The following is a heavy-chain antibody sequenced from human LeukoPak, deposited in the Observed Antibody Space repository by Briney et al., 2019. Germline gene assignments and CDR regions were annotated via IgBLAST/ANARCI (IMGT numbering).Heavy chain of an antibody. D-gene: IGHD6-19*01. V-gene: IGHV1-18*01. CDR1: GYTFTSYG. CDR3: ARGSRSGDY. CDR2: ISAYNGNT. J-gene: IGHJ4*02. Sequence: EASVKVSCKASGYTFTSYGISWVRQAPGQGLEWMGWISAYNGNTNYAQKLQGRVTMTRNTSISTAYMELSSLRSEDTAIYYCARGSRSGDYWGQGTLVTDSS.